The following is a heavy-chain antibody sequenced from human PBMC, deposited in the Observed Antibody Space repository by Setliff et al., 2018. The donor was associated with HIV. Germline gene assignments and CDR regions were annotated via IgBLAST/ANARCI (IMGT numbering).Heavy chain of an antibody. CDR2: INYNNGDT. CDR3: ARDRMVRGESGLDDYYYYMDV. Sequence: ASVKVSCKTSGYIFSAYYVHWLRRAPGQGLEWMGWINYNNGDTKYAEKFQGRVTMTRDTSISTLYMDLNRLTSDDTAVYYCARDRMVRGESGLDDYYYYMDVWGKGTTVTVS. CDR1: GYIFSAYY. J-gene: IGHJ6*03. D-gene: IGHD3-10*01. V-gene: IGHV1-2*02.